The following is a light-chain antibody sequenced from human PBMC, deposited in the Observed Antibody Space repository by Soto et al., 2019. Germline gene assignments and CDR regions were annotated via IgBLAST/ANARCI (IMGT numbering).Light chain of an antibody. CDR3: QQYDNLPLT. CDR1: HDIRNY. J-gene: IGKJ4*01. Sequence: DVQMTQSPSSLSASVGERVTITCQASHDIRNYLNWYQQKPGQAPKLLIHDASRLQTGVPSRFSGSGSGTDFIFTISSLQPDDIATYHCQQYDNLPLTFGGGTKVDIK. V-gene: IGKV1-33*01. CDR2: DAS.